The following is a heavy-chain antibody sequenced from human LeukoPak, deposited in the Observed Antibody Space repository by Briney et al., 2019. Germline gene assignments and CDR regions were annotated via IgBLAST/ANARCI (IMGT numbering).Heavy chain of an antibody. J-gene: IGHJ4*02. Sequence: GGSLRLSCAASGFTLSSHAMTWVRQAPGKGLEWVSGIAYSGDSTYYAGSVKGRFTISRDNSRNTLYLQMNSLRAEDTAVYYCAKDKLPTAMFSYVYWGQGTLVTVSS. D-gene: IGHD2-2*01. CDR1: GFTLSSHA. V-gene: IGHV3-23*01. CDR3: AKDKLPTAMFSYVY. CDR2: IAYSGDST.